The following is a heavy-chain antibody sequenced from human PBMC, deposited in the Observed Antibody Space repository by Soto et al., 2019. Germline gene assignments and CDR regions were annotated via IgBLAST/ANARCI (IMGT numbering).Heavy chain of an antibody. D-gene: IGHD2-15*01. Sequence: GESLKISCKGFEYSFSGYWIAWVRQMPGRGLEWMGIIYPGDSDTRYSPSFQGQVTISADKSISTAYLQWSSLKASDTAMYYCARLGKHVRPYGMDVWGQGTPVTVSS. V-gene: IGHV5-51*01. J-gene: IGHJ6*02. CDR2: IYPGDSDT. CDR1: EYSFSGYW. CDR3: ARLGKHVRPYGMDV.